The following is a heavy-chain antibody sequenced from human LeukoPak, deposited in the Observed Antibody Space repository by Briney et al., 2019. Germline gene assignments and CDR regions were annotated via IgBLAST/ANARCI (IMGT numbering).Heavy chain of an antibody. D-gene: IGHD6-13*01. Sequence: GGSLRLSCAAAGFTVSSNYMSWVRQAPGKGLEWVSVIYSGGSTYYADSVKGRFTISRGNSKNTLYLQMNSLRAEDTAVYYCAGLGSIAAAGYYYGMDVWGQGTTVTVSS. J-gene: IGHJ6*02. CDR2: IYSGGST. V-gene: IGHV3-66*01. CDR1: GFTVSSNY. CDR3: AGLGSIAAAGYYYGMDV.